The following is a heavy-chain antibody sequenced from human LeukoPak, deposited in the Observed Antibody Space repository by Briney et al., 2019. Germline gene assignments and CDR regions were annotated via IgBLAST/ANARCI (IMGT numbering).Heavy chain of an antibody. CDR1: GYTYTSYG. V-gene: IGHV1-18*01. CDR3: ASIDSSGYYGDY. CDR2: ISAYNGNT. J-gene: IGHJ4*02. D-gene: IGHD3-22*01. Sequence: GASVKVSCKASGYTYTSYGISWVRQAPGQGLEWMGWISAYNGNTNYAQKLQGRVTMTTDTSTSTAYMELRSLRSDDTAVYYCASIDSSGYYGDYWGQGTLVTVSS.